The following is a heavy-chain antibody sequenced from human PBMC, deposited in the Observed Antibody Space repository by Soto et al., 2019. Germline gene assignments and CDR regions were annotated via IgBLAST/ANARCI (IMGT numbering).Heavy chain of an antibody. CDR3: DPFYGADASY. D-gene: IGHD3-10*01. J-gene: IGHJ4*02. CDR2: IRTKDYNYAT. Sequence: EVELVESGGDLVQPGGSLILSCAASGFTFSGSALHWVRQASGKGLEWVGRIRTKDYNYATAYTASMIGRFTISRDDSNKSANPQTNSLSTQDTAVYYSDPFYGADASYWGEGTLETVSA. CDR1: GFTFSGSA. V-gene: IGHV3-73*01.